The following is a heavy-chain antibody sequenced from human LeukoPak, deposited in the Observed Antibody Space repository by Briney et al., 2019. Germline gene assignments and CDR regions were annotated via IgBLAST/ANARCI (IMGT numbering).Heavy chain of an antibody. CDR2: IYPGDSGP. CDR3: GMSGDRVPLQDDVFDV. J-gene: IGHJ3*01. V-gene: IGHV5-51*01. D-gene: IGHD1-26*01. Sequence: GESLKISCEVSGYSFTNYCIGWVRQMPGKGLEWMGVIYPGDSGPTYSPSFQGQVTISVDKSINTAYLQWSSLQASDTAVYYCGMSGDRVPLQDDVFDVWGQGTMVTVST. CDR1: GYSFTNYC.